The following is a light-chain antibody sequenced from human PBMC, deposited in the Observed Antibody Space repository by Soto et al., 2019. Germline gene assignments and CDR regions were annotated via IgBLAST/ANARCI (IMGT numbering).Light chain of an antibody. Sequence: ELTQPPSVSVSPGQTASITCSGDKLGDKYACWYQQKPGQSPVLVIYQDSKRPSGIPERFSGSNSGNTATLTISGTQAMDEADYYCQAWDSSILVVFGGGTKLTVL. J-gene: IGLJ2*01. CDR3: QAWDSSILVV. CDR2: QDS. V-gene: IGLV3-1*01. CDR1: KLGDKY.